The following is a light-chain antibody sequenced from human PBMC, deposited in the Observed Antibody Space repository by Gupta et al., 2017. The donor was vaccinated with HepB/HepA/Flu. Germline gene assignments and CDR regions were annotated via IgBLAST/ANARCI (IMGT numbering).Light chain of an antibody. CDR1: SSDVAGYNY. CDR3: CSYAGSYTLI. V-gene: IGLV2-11*01. J-gene: IGLJ2*01. Sequence: QSALTQPRPVSGSPGQSVPIPCPGTSSDVAGYNYVSWYQKHPGKAPKLMIYDVIKRPSGVPDRFSGSRSGNTASLTISGLQAEDEADYYCCSYAGSYTLIFGGGTKLTVL. CDR2: DVI.